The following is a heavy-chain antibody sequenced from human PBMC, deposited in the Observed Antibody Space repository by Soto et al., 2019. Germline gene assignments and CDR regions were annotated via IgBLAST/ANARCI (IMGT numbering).Heavy chain of an antibody. CDR3: ARSTTVTPDY. J-gene: IGHJ4*02. CDR2: IYYSGST. CDR1: GGSISSGGYY. Sequence: TLSLTCTVSGGSISSGGYYWSWIRQHPGKGLEWIGYIYYSGSTYYNPSLKSRVTISVDTSKNQFSLKLSSVTAADTAVYYCARSTTVTPDYWGQGTLVTVSS. V-gene: IGHV4-31*03. D-gene: IGHD4-17*01.